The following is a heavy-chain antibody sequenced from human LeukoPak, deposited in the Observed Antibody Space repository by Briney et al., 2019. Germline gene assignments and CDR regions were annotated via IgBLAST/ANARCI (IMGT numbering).Heavy chain of an antibody. J-gene: IGHJ5*02. CDR3: ATEQVGLRFLEWLYTRKKNWFDP. D-gene: IGHD3-3*01. Sequence: ASVKVSCKVSGYTLTELSMHWVRQAPGKGLEWMGGFDPEDGETIYAQKFQGRVTMTEDTSTDTAYMELSSLRSEDTAVYYCATEQVGLRFLEWLYTRKKNWFDPWGQGTLVTDSS. V-gene: IGHV1-24*01. CDR2: FDPEDGET. CDR1: GYTLTELS.